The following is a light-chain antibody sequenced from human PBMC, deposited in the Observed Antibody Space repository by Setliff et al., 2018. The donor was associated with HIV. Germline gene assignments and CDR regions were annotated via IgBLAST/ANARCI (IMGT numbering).Light chain of an antibody. Sequence: QSALIQPPSVSGSPGQSVTISCTGTSSDVGSYDYVSWYQQHPGKAPKLIIYGVRNRPSGVSNRFSGSKSGNTASLTISGLRTEDEGDYYCSSYAITNTLPFGTGTKVTVL. V-gene: IGLV2-14*01. CDR2: GVR. J-gene: IGLJ1*01. CDR3: SSYAITNTLP. CDR1: SSDVGSYDY.